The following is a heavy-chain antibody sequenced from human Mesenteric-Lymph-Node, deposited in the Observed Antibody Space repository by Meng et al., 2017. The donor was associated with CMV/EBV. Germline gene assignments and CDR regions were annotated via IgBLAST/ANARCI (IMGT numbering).Heavy chain of an antibody. V-gene: IGHV4-61*01. CDR3: ASQRGSSLNF. J-gene: IGHJ4*02. D-gene: IGHD6-6*01. Sequence: LTCTVSGGSVNSGIDYWSWIRQHPGKGLEWIGYIYRGGSTSYNPSLKSRVTMSVDTSKNQFSLRVSSVTAADTAVYYCASQRGSSLNFWGQGTLVTVSS. CDR1: GGSVNSGIDY. CDR2: IYRGGST.